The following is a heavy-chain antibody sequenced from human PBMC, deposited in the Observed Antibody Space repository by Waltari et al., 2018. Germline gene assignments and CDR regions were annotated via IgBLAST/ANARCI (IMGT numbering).Heavy chain of an antibody. D-gene: IGHD2-15*01. J-gene: IGHJ4*02. V-gene: IGHV5-51*01. CDR3: ARQSGSFDD. CDR1: GYSFTSYW. CDR2: IYPGDSDT. Sequence: EVQLVQSGAEVKKPGESLKISCKGSGYSFTSYWIGWVRQLPGKGLESMGSIYPGDSDTIYSPAVQGQVTMSAGKSISTADLQWGSVKASDTAMYYCARQSGSFDDWGQGTLVTVSS.